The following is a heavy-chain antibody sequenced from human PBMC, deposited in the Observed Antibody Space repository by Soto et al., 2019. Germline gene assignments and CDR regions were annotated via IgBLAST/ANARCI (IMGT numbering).Heavy chain of an antibody. CDR3: ARGGRGVRGYCSSTSCYGRPFFDY. V-gene: IGHV4-34*01. D-gene: IGHD2-2*01. CDR1: GGSFSGYY. CDR2: INHSGST. J-gene: IGHJ4*02. Sequence: SETLSLTCAVYGGSFSGYYWSWIRQPPGKGLEWIGEINHSGSTNYNPSLKSRVTISVDTSKNQFSLKLSSVTAADTAVYYCARGGRGVRGYCSSTSCYGRPFFDYWGQGTLVTVSS.